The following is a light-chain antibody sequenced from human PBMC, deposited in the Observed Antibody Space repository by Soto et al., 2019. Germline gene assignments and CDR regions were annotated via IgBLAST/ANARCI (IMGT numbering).Light chain of an antibody. CDR2: KAS. V-gene: IGKV1-5*03. CDR3: QQYNSYPLT. Sequence: DIQMTQSPSTLSASVGDRVTITCRASQTISSWLAWYQQKPGQAPKLLIYKASSLESAVPSRFSGSGSGTGFTLTISGLQPDDFATYYCQQYNSYPLTFGGGTKVDIK. J-gene: IGKJ4*01. CDR1: QTISSW.